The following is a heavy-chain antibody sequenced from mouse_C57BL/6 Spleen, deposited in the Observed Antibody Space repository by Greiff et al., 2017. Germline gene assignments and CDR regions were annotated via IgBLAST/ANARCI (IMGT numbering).Heavy chain of an antibody. CDR2: IYPGSGNT. J-gene: IGHJ1*03. CDR1: GYTFTDYY. V-gene: IGHV1-76*01. Sequence: VQLVESGAELVRPGASVKLSCKASGYTFTDYYINWVKQRPGQGLEWIGRIYPGSGNTYYNEKFKGKATLTAEKSSSTAYMQLSSLTSEDSAVYSCATAHEGYFEVWGTGTTVTVSS. CDR3: ATAHEGYFEV.